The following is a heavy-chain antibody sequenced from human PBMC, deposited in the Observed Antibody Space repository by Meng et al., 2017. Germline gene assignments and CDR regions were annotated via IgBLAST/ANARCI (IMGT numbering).Heavy chain of an antibody. CDR2: IWYDGSNK. CDR1: GFTFSSYG. V-gene: IGHV3-33*01. J-gene: IGHJ4*02. CDR3: ARDDAMTTVTTIGY. Sequence: LGESGGGVVQPGRPLRLSCAASGFTFSSYGMHWVLQAPGKGLEWVAVIWYDGSNKYYADSVKGRFTISRDNSKNTLYLQMNSLRAEDTAVYYCARDDAMTTVTTIGYWGQGTLVTVSS. D-gene: IGHD4-11*01.